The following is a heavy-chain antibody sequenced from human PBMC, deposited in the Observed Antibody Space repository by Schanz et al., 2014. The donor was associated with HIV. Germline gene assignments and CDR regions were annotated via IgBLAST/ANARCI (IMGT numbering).Heavy chain of an antibody. CDR1: GFTFSAYW. J-gene: IGHJ4*02. D-gene: IGHD3-3*01. V-gene: IGHV3-7*01. CDR3: ARLYYDSWGGKDEYYFDY. Sequence: EVQLVESGGGLVQPGGSLRLSCVASGFTFSAYWMTWVRQAPGGGLEWLANIKGDGSVTAEVDSVKGRFTISRDNSKNSLYLQMNNLRGDDTAVYYCARLYYDSWGGKDEYYFDYWGQGTLVTVSS. CDR2: IKGDGSVT.